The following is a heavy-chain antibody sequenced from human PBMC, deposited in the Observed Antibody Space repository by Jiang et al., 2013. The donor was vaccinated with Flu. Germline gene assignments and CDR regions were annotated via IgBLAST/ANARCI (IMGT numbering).Heavy chain of an antibody. Sequence: GSGLVKPSGTLSLTCAVSGGSVSSSNYWNWVRQPPGKGLEWLGQIYHSETTKYNPSLKSRVTISVDKSKNQISLRLTSVTAADTAVYYCASLSKYSGYDIDYWGQGTLVTVSS. D-gene: IGHD5-12*01. CDR2: IYHSETT. CDR1: GGSVSSSNY. V-gene: IGHV4-4*02. CDR3: ASLSKYSGYDIDY. J-gene: IGHJ4*02.